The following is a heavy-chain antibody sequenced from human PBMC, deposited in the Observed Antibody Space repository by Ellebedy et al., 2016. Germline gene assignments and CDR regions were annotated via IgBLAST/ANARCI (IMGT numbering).Heavy chain of an antibody. D-gene: IGHD4-23*01. V-gene: IGHV4-61*08. Sequence: SETLSLTCTVSGGSITSGDYYWSWIRQPPGKGLEWIGNIYYSGSTNYNPSLKSLVSISVNTSTNQLSLKLNSVTAADTAVYYCARQYPSLRGGAFDIWGQGTMVTVSS. J-gene: IGHJ3*02. CDR2: IYYSGST. CDR3: ARQYPSLRGGAFDI. CDR1: GGSITSGDYY.